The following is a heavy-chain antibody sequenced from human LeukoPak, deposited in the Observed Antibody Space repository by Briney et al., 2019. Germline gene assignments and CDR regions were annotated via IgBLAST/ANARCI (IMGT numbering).Heavy chain of an antibody. D-gene: IGHD1-26*01. CDR1: GYTFTSYY. V-gene: IGHV1-46*01. CDR2: INPSGGST. Sequence: VASVKVSCKASGYTFTSYYMHWVRQAPGQGLEWMGIINPSGGSTSYAQKFQGRVTMTRDTSTSTVYMELSSLRSEVTAVYYCARPGLSFSGSYSFDYWGQGTLVTVSS. CDR3: ARPGLSFSGSYSFDY. J-gene: IGHJ4*02.